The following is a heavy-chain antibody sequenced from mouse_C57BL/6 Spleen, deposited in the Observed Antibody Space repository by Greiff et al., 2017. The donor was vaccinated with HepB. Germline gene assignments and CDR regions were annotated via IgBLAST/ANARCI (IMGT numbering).Heavy chain of an antibody. CDR1: GHTFTSYG. CDR2: IYPRSGNT. Sequence: VQLQQSGAELARPGASVKLSCKASGHTFTSYGISWVKQRTGQGLEWIGEIYPRSGNTYYNEKFKGKATLTADKSSSTAYMELRSLTSEDSAVYFCARENYYYYGSSPLMDYWGQGTSVTVSS. J-gene: IGHJ4*01. V-gene: IGHV1-81*01. CDR3: ARENYYYYGSSPLMDY. D-gene: IGHD1-1*01.